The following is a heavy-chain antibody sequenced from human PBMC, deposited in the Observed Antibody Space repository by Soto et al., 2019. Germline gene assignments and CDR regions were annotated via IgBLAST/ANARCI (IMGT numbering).Heavy chain of an antibody. CDR3: ARGGGVYYFDY. CDR1: GDSISGYN. D-gene: IGHD2-8*02. CDR2: IYYSGIT. J-gene: IGHJ4*02. V-gene: IGHV4-59*01. Sequence: SETLSLTCTVSGDSISGYNLAWIRQPPGKGLEWIGYIYYSGITDYNPSLKSRVTISVDTSKSQFSLKLSSVTAADTAVYYCARGGGVYYFDYWGQGTLVTVSS.